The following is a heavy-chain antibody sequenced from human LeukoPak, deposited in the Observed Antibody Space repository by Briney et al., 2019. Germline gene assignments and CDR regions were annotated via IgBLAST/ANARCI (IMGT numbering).Heavy chain of an antibody. CDR1: GFTFSSYA. J-gene: IGHJ3*02. V-gene: IGHV3-64*01. CDR2: ISSNGGST. D-gene: IGHD6-19*01. CDR3: ARESRYSSGWEGPLDAFDI. Sequence: GGSLRLSCAASGFTFSSYAMHWVRQAPGKGLEYVSAISSNGGSTYYANSVKGRFTISRDNSKNTLYLQMGSLRAEDMAVYYCARESRYSSGWEGPLDAFDIWGQGTMVTVSS.